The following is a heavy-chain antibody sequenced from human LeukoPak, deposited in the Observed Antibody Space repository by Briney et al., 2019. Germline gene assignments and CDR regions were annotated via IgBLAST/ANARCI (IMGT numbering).Heavy chain of an antibody. V-gene: IGHV4-34*01. CDR3: ARRYYGSGSYGY. D-gene: IGHD3-10*01. CDR1: GGSFSGYY. Sequence: SETLSLTCAVYGGSFSGYYWSWIRQPPGKGLEWIGEINHSGSTNYKPSLKSRVTISVDTSKNQFSLKLSSVTAADTAVYYCARRYYGSGSYGYWGQGTLVTVSS. J-gene: IGHJ4*02. CDR2: INHSGST.